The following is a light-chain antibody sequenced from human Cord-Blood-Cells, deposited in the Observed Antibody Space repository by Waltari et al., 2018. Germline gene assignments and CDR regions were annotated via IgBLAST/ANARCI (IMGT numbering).Light chain of an antibody. CDR1: QSISSY. CDR2: AAS. CDR3: QQSYSTPPYS. J-gene: IGKJ2*03. V-gene: IGKV1-39*01. Sequence: DIQMTQSPSSLSASVGDRVTITCRASQSISSYLNWYQQKPGKAPKLLIYAASSLQSVVPSRFSGSGSGTDFTLTISSLQPEDFATYYCQQSYSTPPYSFGHGTRLEI.